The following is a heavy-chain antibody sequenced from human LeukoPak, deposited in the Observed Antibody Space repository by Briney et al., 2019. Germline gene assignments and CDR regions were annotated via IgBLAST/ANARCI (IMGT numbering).Heavy chain of an antibody. J-gene: IGHJ4*02. CDR3: ARRGSSNSALIDY. CDR2: ISSSSSTI. D-gene: IGHD6-6*01. V-gene: IGHV3-48*01. Sequence: GGSLRLSCAASGFTFSSYSMNWVRQAPGKGLEWVSYISSSSSTIFYADSVKGRFTISRDNAKNSLYLQMNSLRAEDTAVYYCARRGSSNSALIDYWGQGTLVTVSS. CDR1: GFTFSSYS.